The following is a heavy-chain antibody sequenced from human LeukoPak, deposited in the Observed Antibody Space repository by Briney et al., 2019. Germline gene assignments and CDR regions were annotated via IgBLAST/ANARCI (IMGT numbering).Heavy chain of an antibody. CDR1: GFTFNNHA. J-gene: IGHJ4*02. Sequence: GGSLRLSCVVSGFTFNNHAMSWVRQAPGKGLEWVSAISGSGDNTFYAGSVKGRFTISRDNAKNSLYLQMNSLRVEDTAVYYCARDKGDYHTSGSLFVFGGQGALVTVSS. V-gene: IGHV3-23*01. CDR3: ARDKGDYHTSGSLFVF. CDR2: ISGSGDNT. D-gene: IGHD3-22*01.